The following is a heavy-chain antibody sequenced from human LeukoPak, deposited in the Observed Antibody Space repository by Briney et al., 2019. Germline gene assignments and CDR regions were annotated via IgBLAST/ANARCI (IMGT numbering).Heavy chain of an antibody. D-gene: IGHD4-11*01. J-gene: IGHJ3*01. V-gene: IGHV3-23*01. Sequence: GGSLRLSCAASGFTFPNYVMSWVRQAPGKGLEWVSGISGSGGNTYYADSVKGRFAISRDNSKNTLYLQMNSLRAEDAAVYYCANEYSKGDVWGQGTMVTVSS. CDR3: ANEYSKGDV. CDR2: ISGSGGNT. CDR1: GFTFPNYV.